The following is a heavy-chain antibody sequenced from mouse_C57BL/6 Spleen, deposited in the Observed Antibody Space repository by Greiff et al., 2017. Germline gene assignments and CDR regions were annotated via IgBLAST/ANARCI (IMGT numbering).Heavy chain of an antibody. CDR2: ISRGSSTI. J-gene: IGHJ4*01. D-gene: IGHD2-4*01. CDR1: GFTFSDYG. CDR3: ARGYYDYDVEAMDY. Sequence: DVHLVESGGGLVKPGGSLKLSCAASGFTFSDYGMHWVRQAPEKGLEWVAYISRGSSTIYYADTVKGRFTISRDNAKNTLFMEMRSLRSEDTAMYYCARGYYDYDVEAMDYWGQGTSVTVSS. V-gene: IGHV5-17*01.